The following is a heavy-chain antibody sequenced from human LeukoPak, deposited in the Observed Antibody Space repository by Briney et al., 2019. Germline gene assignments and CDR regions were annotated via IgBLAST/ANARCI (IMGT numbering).Heavy chain of an antibody. CDR1: GYAFSSYG. V-gene: IGHV1-18*01. Sequence: ASVKVSCKASGYAFSSYGLSWVRQAPGQGLEWLGWISGYNGNTNYAQRLQGRVTMTTDTSTSTAYMERWGLRSDDTAVYYCARDSGGSYRHPYFFDFWGQGSLATVSS. CDR2: ISGYNGNT. J-gene: IGHJ4*02. CDR3: ARDSGGSYRHPYFFDF. D-gene: IGHD2-15*01.